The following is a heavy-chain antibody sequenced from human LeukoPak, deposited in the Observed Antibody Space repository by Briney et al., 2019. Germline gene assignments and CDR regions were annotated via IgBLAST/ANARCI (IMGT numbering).Heavy chain of an antibody. CDR2: IHYTGST. Sequence: PSETLSLTCTVSGGSISDYYWSWIRHSPGTGLEWIAFIHYTGSTNHNPSLKSRVTISVDTSKNQFSLKLSSVTAADTAVYYCARDGSYSSSSGYLFWGQGTMVTVSS. V-gene: IGHV4-59*01. J-gene: IGHJ3*01. CDR1: GGSISDYY. CDR3: ARDGSYSSSSGYLF. D-gene: IGHD6-6*01.